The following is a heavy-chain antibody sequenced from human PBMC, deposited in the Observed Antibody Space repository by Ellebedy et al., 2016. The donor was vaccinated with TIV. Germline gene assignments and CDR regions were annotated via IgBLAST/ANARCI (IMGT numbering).Heavy chain of an antibody. Sequence: GESLKISXAASGFKFSGYYMNWVRQAPGKGLEWVSSITTSSSYIYYADSVKGRFTVSRDNAKNSMFLDMNSLRADDTATYYCARGGESYWVPKGDYWGQGTLVTVSS. J-gene: IGHJ4*02. CDR1: GFKFSGYY. CDR2: ITTSSSYI. V-gene: IGHV3-21*04. CDR3: ARGGESYWVPKGDY. D-gene: IGHD2-21*01.